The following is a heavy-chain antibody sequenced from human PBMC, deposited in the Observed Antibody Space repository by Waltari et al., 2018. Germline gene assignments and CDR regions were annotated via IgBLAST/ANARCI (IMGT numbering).Heavy chain of an antibody. CDR3: ARDRSHTY. D-gene: IGHD6-13*01. V-gene: IGHV3-48*03. Sequence: EVQLVESGGGLVQPGGSLRLSCAASGFTFSVSHMNWIRQAPGKGLEWVSFITVDARTTYYADSVRGRFTISRDTAKNSLYLQMNSLRVEDTAVYYCARDRSHTYWGQGTLVTVSS. CDR2: ITVDARTT. CDR1: GFTFSVSH. J-gene: IGHJ4*02.